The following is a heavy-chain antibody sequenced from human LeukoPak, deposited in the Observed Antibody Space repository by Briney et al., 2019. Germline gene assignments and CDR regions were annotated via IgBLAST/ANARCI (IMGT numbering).Heavy chain of an antibody. V-gene: IGHV3-30*18. CDR1: GFTFSSYG. Sequence: GGSLRLSCAASGFTFSSYGMHWVRQAPGKGLEWVAFISYDGSNKYYADSVKGRFTISRDNSKNTLYLQMNSLRAEDTAVYYCAKDTSSGELPHYFDYWGQGTLVTVSS. CDR2: ISYDGSNK. D-gene: IGHD3-10*01. CDR3: AKDTSSGELPHYFDY. J-gene: IGHJ4*02.